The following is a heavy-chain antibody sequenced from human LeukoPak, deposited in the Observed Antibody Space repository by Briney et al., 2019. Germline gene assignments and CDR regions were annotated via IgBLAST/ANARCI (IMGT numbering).Heavy chain of an antibody. V-gene: IGHV4-59*12. Sequence: SETLSLTCTVSAGSINNYYWSWIRQPPGKGLEWIGYIYYSGSTNYSPSLKSQVTISLATSKNQFSLKLSSVTAADTAVYYCARGLGSSDCSSTSCDAGFDYWGQGTLVTVSS. CDR1: AGSINNYY. CDR3: ARGLGSSDCSSTSCDAGFDY. CDR2: IYYSGST. D-gene: IGHD2-2*01. J-gene: IGHJ4*02.